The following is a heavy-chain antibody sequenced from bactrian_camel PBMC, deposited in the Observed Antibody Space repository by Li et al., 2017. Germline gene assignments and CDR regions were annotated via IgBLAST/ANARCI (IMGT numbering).Heavy chain of an antibody. J-gene: IGHJ4*01. CDR2: IETDGST. V-gene: IGHV3S9*01. CDR1: GYTYSSYC. CDR3: AARDLWGSGGLYEAAYTI. Sequence: HVQLVESGGGLVQPGGSLRLSCAASGYTYSSYCMGWFRQVPGKEREGVACIETDGSTTYADSVKGRFTISQNNAKTWLYLQMNDLKPEDTATYYCAARDLWGSGGLYEAAYTIWGRGTQVTVS. D-gene: IGHD3*01.